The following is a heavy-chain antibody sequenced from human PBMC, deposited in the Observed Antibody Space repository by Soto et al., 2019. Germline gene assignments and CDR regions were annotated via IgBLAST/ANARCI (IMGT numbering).Heavy chain of an antibody. J-gene: IGHJ4*02. Sequence: GGSLRLSCAASGFTFSSYWMSWVRQAPGKGLEWVANIKQDGSEKYYVDSVKGRFTISRDNAKNSLYLQMNSLRAEDTAVYYCARLDGRYDILTGYPHFDYWGQGTLVTVSS. CDR3: ARLDGRYDILTGYPHFDY. V-gene: IGHV3-7*01. CDR2: IKQDGSEK. CDR1: GFTFSSYW. D-gene: IGHD3-9*01.